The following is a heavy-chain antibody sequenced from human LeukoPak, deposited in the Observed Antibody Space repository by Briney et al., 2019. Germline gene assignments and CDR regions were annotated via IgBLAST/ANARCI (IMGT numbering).Heavy chain of an antibody. J-gene: IGHJ4*02. Sequence: ASVKVSCKSSGYTFTGYYMHWVRQAPGQGLEWMGWINPNSGGTNYAQKFQGRVTMTRDTSISTAYMELSRLRSDDTAVYYCAREVVIYSYGYVAYWGQGTLVTVSS. D-gene: IGHD5-18*01. CDR2: INPNSGGT. V-gene: IGHV1-2*02. CDR3: AREVVIYSYGYVAY. CDR1: GYTFTGYY.